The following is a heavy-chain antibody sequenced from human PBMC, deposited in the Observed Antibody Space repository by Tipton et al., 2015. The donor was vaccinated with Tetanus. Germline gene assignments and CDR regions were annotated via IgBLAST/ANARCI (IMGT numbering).Heavy chain of an antibody. J-gene: IGHJ4*02. CDR2: IKQDGSDK. CDR3: ARGASRYTYGSNYFDY. Sequence: GSLRLSCVASGFSFTRHVLHWVRQAPGRGLEWVASIKQDGSDKNYVDSVKGRFTISRDNAKNSLYLQMSSPRAEDTAVYYCARGASRYTYGSNYFDYWGQGTLVTVSS. D-gene: IGHD5-18*01. V-gene: IGHV3-7*01. CDR1: GFSFTRHV.